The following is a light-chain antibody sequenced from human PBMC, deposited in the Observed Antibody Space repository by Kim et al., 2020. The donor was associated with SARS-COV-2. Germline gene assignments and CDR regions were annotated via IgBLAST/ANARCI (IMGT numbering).Light chain of an antibody. J-gene: IGKJ1*01. CDR2: GAS. V-gene: IGKV3-20*01. Sequence: PGETATLSCRASQSISSSYLAWYQQKPGQAPRLLIYGASSRATGIPDRFSGSGSGTDFTLTISRLEPEDFAVYYCQQYGSSPPWTFGQGTKV. CDR1: QSISSSY. CDR3: QQYGSSPPWT.